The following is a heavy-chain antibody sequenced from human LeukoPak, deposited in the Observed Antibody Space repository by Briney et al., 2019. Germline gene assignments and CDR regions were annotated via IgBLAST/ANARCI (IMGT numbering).Heavy chain of an antibody. CDR1: GFTFSTYS. J-gene: IGHJ4*02. CDR3: ARVPSDY. Sequence: GGSLRLSCAASGFTFSTYSMNWVRQAPGKGREWVSSISSGSSYIYYADSVKGRFTISRDNAKNSLYLQMNSLRAEDTAMYFCARVPSDYWGQGTLVTVSS. V-gene: IGHV3-21*01. CDR2: ISSGSSYI.